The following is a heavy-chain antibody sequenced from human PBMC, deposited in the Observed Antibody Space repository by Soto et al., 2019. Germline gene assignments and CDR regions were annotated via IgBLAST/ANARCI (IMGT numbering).Heavy chain of an antibody. CDR1: GFIFNNAW. V-gene: IGHV3-15*01. CDR3: VTEDYDDGSGYDAFDI. J-gene: IGHJ3*02. Sequence: QLVESGGGLVKPGGSLRLSCAASGFIFNNAWMNWVRQAPGKGLEWVGRVKSKADGGTTEYAAFVKGRFIISRDDSKNTVYLETNSLKSEDTAVYYCVTEDYDDGSGYDAFDIWGQGTKVTVAS. CDR2: VKSKADGGTT. D-gene: IGHD3-22*01.